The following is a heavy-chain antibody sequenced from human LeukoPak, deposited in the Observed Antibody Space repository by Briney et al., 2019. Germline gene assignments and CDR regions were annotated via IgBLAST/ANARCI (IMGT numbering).Heavy chain of an antibody. CDR1: GFTLSSYW. Sequence: GVSLRLSCAAAGFTLSSYWMSWVRQAPGKGLEWVSAISGSGGSTYYADSVKGRFTISRDNSKNTLYLQMNSLRAEDTAVYCCAKEPSAWSNWFDPWGQGTLVTVSS. CDR2: ISGSGGST. CDR3: AKEPSAWSNWFDP. D-gene: IGHD6-19*01. V-gene: IGHV3-23*01. J-gene: IGHJ5*02.